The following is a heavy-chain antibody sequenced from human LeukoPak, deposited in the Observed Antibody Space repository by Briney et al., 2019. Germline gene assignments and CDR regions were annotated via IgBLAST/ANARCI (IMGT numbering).Heavy chain of an antibody. J-gene: IGHJ4*02. D-gene: IGHD6-19*01. CDR3: ARRAVAENYFDY. Sequence: SETLSLTCTVSGGSITSYYWSWIRQPPGKGLEWIGYIYSSGSTTYNPSLKSRVTISVDTSKNQFSLKLTSVTAADAAVYYCARRAVAENYFDYWGQGTLVTDSS. V-gene: IGHV4-59*08. CDR2: IYSSGST. CDR1: GGSITSYY.